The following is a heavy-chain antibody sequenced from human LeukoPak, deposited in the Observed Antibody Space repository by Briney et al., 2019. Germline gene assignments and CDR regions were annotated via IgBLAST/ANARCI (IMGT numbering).Heavy chain of an antibody. CDR1: GFTFSTYE. CDR2: ISTSGSAI. CDR3: ARATTTVASFDY. V-gene: IGHV3-48*03. J-gene: IGHJ4*02. Sequence: QPGGSLRLSCAASGFTFSTYEMNWVRRAPGKGLEWISYISTSGSAIYYADSVKGRFTISTDNVKNSLHLQMNSLRAEDTAVYYCARATTTVASFDYWGQGTLVTVSS. D-gene: IGHD4-23*01.